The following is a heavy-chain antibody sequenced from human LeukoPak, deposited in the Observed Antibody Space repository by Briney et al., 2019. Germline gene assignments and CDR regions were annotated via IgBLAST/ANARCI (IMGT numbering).Heavy chain of an antibody. V-gene: IGHV4-34*01. CDR1: GGSFSGYY. D-gene: IGHD2-15*01. CDR2: INHSGST. CDR3: AEVVAAHYYFDY. Sequence: SETLSLTCAVYGGSFSGYYWSWIRQPPGKGLEWIGEINHSGSTNYNPSLKSRVTISVDTSKNQFSLKLSSVTAADTAVYYCAEVVAAHYYFDYWGQGTLVTVSS. J-gene: IGHJ4*02.